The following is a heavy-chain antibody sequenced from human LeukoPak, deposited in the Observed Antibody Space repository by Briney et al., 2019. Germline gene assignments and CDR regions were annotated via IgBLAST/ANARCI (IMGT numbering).Heavy chain of an antibody. CDR2: ISSSSSYI. V-gene: IGHV3-21*01. CDR3: ASNDDYGGNEHS. J-gene: IGHJ4*02. D-gene: IGHD4-23*01. Sequence: GGSLRLSCAASGFTFSSYSMNWVRQAPGKGLEGVSSISSSSSYIYYADSVKGRFTISRDNAKNSLYLQMNSLRAEDTAVYYCASNDDYGGNEHSWGQGTLVTVSS. CDR1: GFTFSSYS.